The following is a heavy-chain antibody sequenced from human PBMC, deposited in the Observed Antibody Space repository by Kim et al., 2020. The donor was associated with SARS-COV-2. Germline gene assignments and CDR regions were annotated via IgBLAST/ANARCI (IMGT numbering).Heavy chain of an antibody. V-gene: IGHV3-33*06. CDR1: GFNFNSYA. J-gene: IGHJ4*02. CDR2: IWYDGSQK. CDR3: TKDTKNYFDSATDYHYFGY. Sequence: GGSLRLSCAASGFNFNSYAFHWVRQAPGKGLEWVAIIWYDGSQKYYAESVKGRFTISRDNSKNTVYLQMNSLRAEDTAIYFCTKDTKNYFDSATDYHYFGYWGQGTLVTVSS. D-gene: IGHD3-22*01.